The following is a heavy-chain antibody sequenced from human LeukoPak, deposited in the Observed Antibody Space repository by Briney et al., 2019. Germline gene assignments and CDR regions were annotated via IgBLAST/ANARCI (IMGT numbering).Heavy chain of an antibody. CDR2: IIPIFGTA. Sequence: GASVKVSCKASGGTFSSYAISWVRQAPGQGVEWMGGIIPIFGTANYAQKFQGRVTITADKSTSTAYMELSSLRSEDTAVYYCANGSLLWFGELSSPFDPWGQGTLVTVSS. D-gene: IGHD3-10*01. J-gene: IGHJ5*02. CDR3: ANGSLLWFGELSSPFDP. CDR1: GGTFSSYA. V-gene: IGHV1-69*06.